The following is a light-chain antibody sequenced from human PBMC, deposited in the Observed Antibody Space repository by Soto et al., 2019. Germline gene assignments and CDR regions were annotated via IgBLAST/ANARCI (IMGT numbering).Light chain of an antibody. CDR3: QNYNSAPFI. J-gene: IGKJ4*01. CDR2: GAS. CDR1: HDIGKS. V-gene: IGKV1-27*01. Sequence: DFQMTQSPPSLSASVGDRLTVTCRASHDIGKSLAWYQQRPGKSPSLLIYGASTLQSGVPLRFSGSGSGTDFTLEISTLRPEDVATYYCQNYNSAPFIFGGGTKIEVK.